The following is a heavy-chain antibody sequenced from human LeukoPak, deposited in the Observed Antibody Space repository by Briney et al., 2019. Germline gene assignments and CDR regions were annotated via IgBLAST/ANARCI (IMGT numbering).Heavy chain of an antibody. CDR2: IIPIFGTA. CDR3: ARQITDGFDY. Sequence: ASVKASCKASGGTFSSYAISWVRQAPGQGLEWMGGIIPIFGTANYAQKFQGRVTITTDESTSTAYMELSSLRSEDTAVYYCARQITDGFDYWGQGTLVTVSS. J-gene: IGHJ4*02. V-gene: IGHV1-69*05. CDR1: GGTFSSYA. D-gene: IGHD3-16*01.